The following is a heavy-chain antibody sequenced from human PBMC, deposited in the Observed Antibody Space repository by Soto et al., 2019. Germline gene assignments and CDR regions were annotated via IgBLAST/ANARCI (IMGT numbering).Heavy chain of an antibody. V-gene: IGHV4-59*01. CDR3: ARILRSGNSGLAFDI. J-gene: IGHJ3*02. CDR1: GGSISSNY. CDR2: IYYSGSS. Sequence: SETLSLTCSVSGGSISSNYWSWIRQPPGKGLECIGYIYYSGSSNYNPSLKSRVTISVDTSKNQFSLNLRSVTAADTAVYYCARILRSGNSGLAFDIWGQGTMVTVSS. D-gene: IGHD2-21*02.